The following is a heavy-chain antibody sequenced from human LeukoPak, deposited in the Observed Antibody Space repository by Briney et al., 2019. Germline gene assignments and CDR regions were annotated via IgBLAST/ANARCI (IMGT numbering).Heavy chain of an antibody. Sequence: SETLSLTCTVSGGSISSSSYYWGWIRQPPGKGLEWIGSIYYSGSTYYNPSLKSRVTISVDTSKNQFSLKLSSVTAADTAVYYCATRGPNYFSRPFDPWSQGTLVTVSS. D-gene: IGHD3-16*01. V-gene: IGHV4-39*01. CDR2: IYYSGST. CDR3: ATRGPNYFSRPFDP. CDR1: GGSISSSSYY. J-gene: IGHJ5*02.